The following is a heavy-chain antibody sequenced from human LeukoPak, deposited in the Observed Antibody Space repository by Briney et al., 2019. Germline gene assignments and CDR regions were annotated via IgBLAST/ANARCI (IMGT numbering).Heavy chain of an antibody. D-gene: IGHD4-17*01. CDR2: IYYSGST. J-gene: IGHJ4*02. Sequence: SETLSLTCTVSGGSISSGGYYWSWIRQHPGKGLEWIGYIYYSGSTYYNPSLKSRVTISVDTSKNQFSLKLSSVTAADTAVYYCARREAVTTYFDYWGQGTLDTVSS. CDR1: GGSISSGGYY. CDR3: ARREAVTTYFDY. V-gene: IGHV4-31*03.